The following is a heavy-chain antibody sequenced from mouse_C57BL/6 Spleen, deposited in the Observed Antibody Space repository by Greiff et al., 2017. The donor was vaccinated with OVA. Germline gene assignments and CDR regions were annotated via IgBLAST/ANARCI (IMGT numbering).Heavy chain of an antibody. J-gene: IGHJ1*03. CDR1: GFTFSDYY. CDR3: ARAYDYDHWYFDV. CDR2: INYDGSST. Sequence: EVKLVESEGGLVQPGSSMKLSCTASGFTFSDYYMAWVRQVPEKGLEWVANINYDGSSTYYLDSLKSRFIISRDNAKNILYLQMSSLKSEDTATYYCARAYDYDHWYFDVWGTGTTVTVSS. V-gene: IGHV5-16*01. D-gene: IGHD2-4*01.